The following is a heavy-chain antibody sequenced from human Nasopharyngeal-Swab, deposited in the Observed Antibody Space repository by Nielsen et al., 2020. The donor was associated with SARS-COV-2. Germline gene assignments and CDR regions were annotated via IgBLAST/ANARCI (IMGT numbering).Heavy chain of an antibody. D-gene: IGHD6-13*01. CDR2: IYYSGST. J-gene: IGHJ4*02. Sequence: SETLSLTCTVSGGSISSYYWSWIRQPPGKGLEWIGYIYYSGSTNYNPSLKSRVTISVDTSKNQFSLKLSSVTAADTAVYYCARHPLQVAAATCPGFDYWGQGTLVTVSS. CDR3: ARHPLQVAAATCPGFDY. CDR1: GGSISSYY. V-gene: IGHV4-59*01.